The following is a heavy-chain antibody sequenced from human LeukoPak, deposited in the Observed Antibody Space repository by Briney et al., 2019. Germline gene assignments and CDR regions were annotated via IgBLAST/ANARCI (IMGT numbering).Heavy chain of an antibody. CDR3: AKDAKLGMATMYSFDT. CDR2: ISGSGGST. Sequence: KPGGSLRASCAASGFTFGTYAMSWVRQAPGKGLEWVSGISGSGGSTYYADSVKGRFTISRDNSKSSLYLQMNSLRAEDTAVYYCAKDAKLGMATMYSFDTWGQGTMVTVSS. J-gene: IGHJ3*02. CDR1: GFTFGTYA. D-gene: IGHD5-24*01. V-gene: IGHV3-23*01.